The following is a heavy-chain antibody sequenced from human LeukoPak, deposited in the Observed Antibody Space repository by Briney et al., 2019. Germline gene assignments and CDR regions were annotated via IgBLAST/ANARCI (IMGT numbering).Heavy chain of an antibody. CDR2: INSGSTII. D-gene: IGHD3-10*01. CDR3: ARAGFGRYGMDV. J-gene: IGHJ6*02. CDR1: GFTFSSYS. V-gene: IGHV3-48*01. Sequence: GGSLRLSCAASGFTFSSYSMNWVRQAPGKGLEWLSFINSGSTIIYYADSVKGRFTISRDNAKNSLYLQMNSLRVEDTAVYYCARAGFGRYGMDVRGQGTTVTVSS.